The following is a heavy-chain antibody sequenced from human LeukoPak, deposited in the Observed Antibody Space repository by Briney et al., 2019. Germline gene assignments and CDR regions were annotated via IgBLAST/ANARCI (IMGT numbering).Heavy chain of an antibody. J-gene: IGHJ4*02. D-gene: IGHD6-13*01. CDR1: GGSFSGYY. V-gene: IGHV4-34*01. CDR2: INHSGST. CDR3: ARGVAAAAGRAFDY. Sequence: SETLSLTCAVYGGSFSGYYWSWIRQPPGKGLEWIGEINHSGSTNYNPSLKSRVTISVDTSKNQFSLKLSSVTAADTAVYHCARGVAAAAGRAFDYWGQGTLVTVSS.